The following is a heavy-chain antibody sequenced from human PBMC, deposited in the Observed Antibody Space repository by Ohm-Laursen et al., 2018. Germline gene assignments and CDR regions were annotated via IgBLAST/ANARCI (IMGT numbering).Heavy chain of an antibody. CDR1: GDSINRSY. CDR2: ISNSGNT. CDR3: ARRGSGGRSFDY. Sequence: SDTLSLTCTVSGDSINRSYWSWIRQPPGKGLEWIGFISNSGNTNYNPSLKSRVTISVDTSKNQISLKLGSVTVADTAVFYCARRGSGGRSFDYWGQGSLVTVSS. V-gene: IGHV4-59*08. D-gene: IGHD2-15*01. J-gene: IGHJ4*02.